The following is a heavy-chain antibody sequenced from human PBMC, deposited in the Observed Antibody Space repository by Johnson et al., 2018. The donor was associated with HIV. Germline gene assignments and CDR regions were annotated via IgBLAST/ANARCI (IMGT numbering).Heavy chain of an antibody. CDR3: AKARVRYSSDVDALDI. V-gene: IGHV3-9*01. J-gene: IGHJ3*02. CDR2: ISWNSDNI. Sequence: VESGGGLVQPGRSLRLSCAPSGFTFDDYAMHWVRQAPGKGLEWVSGISWNSDNIAYADSVRGRFTIARDNAKNSLHLQMNSLRAEDTAFYYCAKARVRYSSDVDALDIWGQGTMVNVSS. CDR1: GFTFDDYA. D-gene: IGHD6-19*01.